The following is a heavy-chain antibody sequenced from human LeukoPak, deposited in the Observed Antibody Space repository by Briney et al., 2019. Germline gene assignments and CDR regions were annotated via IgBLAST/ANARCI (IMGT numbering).Heavy chain of an antibody. CDR2: ISWNSGSI. V-gene: IGHV3-9*03. CDR3: ARVGSGWQGFDY. CDR1: GFTFSSHA. J-gene: IGHJ4*02. D-gene: IGHD6-19*01. Sequence: GGSLRLSCAASGFTFSSHAMSWVRQAPGKGLEWVSGISWNSGSIGYADSVKGRFTISRDNAKNSLYLQMNSLRAEDMALYYCARVGSGWQGFDYWGQGTLVTVSS.